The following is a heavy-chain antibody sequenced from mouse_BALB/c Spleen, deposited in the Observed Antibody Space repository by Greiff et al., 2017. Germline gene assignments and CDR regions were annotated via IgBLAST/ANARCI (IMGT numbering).Heavy chain of an antibody. CDR2: ISYSGST. CDR3: ARWDGSSYEAMDY. Sequence: EVKLLESGPGLVKPSQSLSLTCTVTGYSITSDYAWNWIRQFPGNKLEWMGYISYSGSTSYNPSLKSRISITRDTSKNQFFLQLNSVTTEDTATYYCARWDGSSYEAMDYWGQGTSVTVSS. V-gene: IGHV3-2*02. J-gene: IGHJ4*01. CDR1: GYSITSDYA. D-gene: IGHD1-1*01.